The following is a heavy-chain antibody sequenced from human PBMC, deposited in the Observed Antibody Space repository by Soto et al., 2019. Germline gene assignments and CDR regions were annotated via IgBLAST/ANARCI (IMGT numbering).Heavy chain of an antibody. Sequence: QLQLQESGPGLVKPSETLSLTCTVSGGPISSSSYYWGWIRQPPGKGLEWIGSIYYSGITYYNPSLKSRVTISVDTSKNQFSLKLSSVTAADTAVYYCARQAATGSTKGMDVWGQGTTVTVSS. J-gene: IGHJ6*02. D-gene: IGHD1-26*01. CDR1: GGPISSSSYY. CDR2: IYYSGIT. V-gene: IGHV4-39*01. CDR3: ARQAATGSTKGMDV.